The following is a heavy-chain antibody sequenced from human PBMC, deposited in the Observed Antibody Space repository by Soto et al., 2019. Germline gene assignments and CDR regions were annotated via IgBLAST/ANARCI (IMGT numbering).Heavy chain of an antibody. D-gene: IGHD3-10*01. J-gene: IGHJ6*02. CDR3: ARDQGRVTMVRGVIYTPHYYGMDV. Sequence: GASVKVSCKASGGTFSSYAISWVRQAPGQGLEWMGGIIPIFGTANYAQKFQGRVTITADESTSTAYMELSSLRSEDTAVYYCARDQGRVTMVRGVIYTPHYYGMDVWGQGTTVTVSS. CDR2: IIPIFGTA. V-gene: IGHV1-69*13. CDR1: GGTFSSYA.